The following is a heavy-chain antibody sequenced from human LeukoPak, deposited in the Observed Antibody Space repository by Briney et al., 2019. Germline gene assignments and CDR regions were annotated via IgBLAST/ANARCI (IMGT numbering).Heavy chain of an antibody. Sequence: ASVKVSCKASGYTFTSYGISWVRQAPGQGLEWMGWISAYNGNTNCAQKLQGRVTMTTDTSTSTAYMELRSLRSDDTAVYYCTRVGSRYYYYYMDVWGKGTTVTVSS. D-gene: IGHD6-13*01. CDR2: ISAYNGNT. J-gene: IGHJ6*03. CDR3: TRVGSRYYYYYMDV. CDR1: GYTFTSYG. V-gene: IGHV1-18*01.